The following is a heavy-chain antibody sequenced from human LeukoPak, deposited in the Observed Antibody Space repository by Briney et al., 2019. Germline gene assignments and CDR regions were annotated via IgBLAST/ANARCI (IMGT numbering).Heavy chain of an antibody. J-gene: IGHJ4*02. Sequence: ASVKVSCKASGYTFTDYYMYWVRQAPGQGLEWMGWIHPNSGGTNYAQKFQGRVTMTRDTSISTAYMELSRLRSDDTAVYYCARDLSPYYYGSSGYYSDYWGQGTLVTVSS. CDR3: ARDLSPYYYGSSGYYSDY. D-gene: IGHD3-22*01. V-gene: IGHV1-2*02. CDR2: IHPNSGGT. CDR1: GYTFTDYY.